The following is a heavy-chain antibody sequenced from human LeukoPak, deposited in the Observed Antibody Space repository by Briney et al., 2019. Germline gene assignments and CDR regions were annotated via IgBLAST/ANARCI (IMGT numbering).Heavy chain of an antibody. Sequence: ASVKVSCKASGYTFTSYGISWVRQAPGQGLEWMGWISAYNGNTNYAQKLQGRVTMTTDTSTSTAYMELRSLRSDDTAVYYCARVRDNWNDRGAFDMWGQGTMVTVSS. V-gene: IGHV1-18*01. CDR1: GYTFTSYG. CDR2: ISAYNGNT. D-gene: IGHD1-1*01. CDR3: ARVRDNWNDRGAFDM. J-gene: IGHJ3*02.